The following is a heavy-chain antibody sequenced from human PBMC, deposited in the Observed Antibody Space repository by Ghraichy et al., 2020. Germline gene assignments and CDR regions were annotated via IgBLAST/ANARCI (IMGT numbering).Heavy chain of an antibody. CDR2: IYYSGST. CDR1: GGSISSGGYY. V-gene: IGHV4-31*03. D-gene: IGHD3-10*01. J-gene: IGHJ4*02. Sequence: SETLSLTCTVSGGSISSGGYYWTWIRQHPGKGLEWIGSIYYSGSTYYNPSLKSRVAISVDTSKNQFSLKLSSVTAADTAVYYCARHSVDYSVSGTYYDNWGQGTLVTVSS. CDR3: ARHSVDYSVSGTYYDN.